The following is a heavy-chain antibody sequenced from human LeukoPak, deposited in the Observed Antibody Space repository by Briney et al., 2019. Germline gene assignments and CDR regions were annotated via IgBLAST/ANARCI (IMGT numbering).Heavy chain of an antibody. J-gene: IGHJ5*02. V-gene: IGHV4-34*01. CDR2: INHSGST. CDR1: GGSFSGYY. Sequence: PSETLSLTCAVYGGSFSGYYWSWIRQPPGKGLEWIGEINHSGSTNYNPSLKSRVTISVDTSKNQFFLKLSSVTAADTAVYYCARARRRFDPWGQGTLVTVSS. CDR3: ARARRRFDP.